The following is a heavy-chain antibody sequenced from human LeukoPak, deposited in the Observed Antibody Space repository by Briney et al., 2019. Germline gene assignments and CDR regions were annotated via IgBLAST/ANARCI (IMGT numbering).Heavy chain of an antibody. CDR1: GVSMSSGAFY. D-gene: IGHD4-17*01. Sequence: KPSEILSLTCTVSGVSMSSGAFYWSWIRQHPGKGLEWIGNIYYSGSTYYNPSLKSRITISVDRSKNQFSLKLTSVTPADSAVYYCARAFPFHDYGDPDAFDIWGQGTMVTVSS. V-gene: IGHV4-30-4*08. CDR3: ARAFPFHDYGDPDAFDI. J-gene: IGHJ3*02. CDR2: IYYSGST.